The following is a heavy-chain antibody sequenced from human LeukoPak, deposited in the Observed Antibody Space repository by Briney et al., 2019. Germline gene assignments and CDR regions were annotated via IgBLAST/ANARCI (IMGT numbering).Heavy chain of an antibody. J-gene: IGHJ4*02. CDR1: GGSISSYY. D-gene: IGHD6-13*01. CDR2: IDYRGST. CDR3: ARDGLAPGTGIGY. V-gene: IGHV4-59*01. Sequence: SQSLSLTCTVAGGSISSYYCGSIRQPAGKGRELIVYIDYRGSTNYNPSLKGRVTISVDPSKNQFSLKLSSVTAPDTAVYYCARDGLAPGTGIGYWGQGTLVTVSS.